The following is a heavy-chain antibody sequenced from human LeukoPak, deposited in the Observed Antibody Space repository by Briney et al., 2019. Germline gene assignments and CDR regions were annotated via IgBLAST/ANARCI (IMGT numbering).Heavy chain of an antibody. J-gene: IGHJ4*02. V-gene: IGHV3-23*01. CDR1: GLTFSSSA. Sequence: QSGGSLRLSCAASGLTFSSSAMSWVRQAPGKGLEWVSAISNNGGYTYAGSVQGRFTISRDNSKSTLCLQMNSLRAEDTAVYYCAKQLGYCSDGSCYFPYWGQGTLVTVSS. D-gene: IGHD2-15*01. CDR3: AKQLGYCSDGSCYFPY. CDR2: ISNNGGYT.